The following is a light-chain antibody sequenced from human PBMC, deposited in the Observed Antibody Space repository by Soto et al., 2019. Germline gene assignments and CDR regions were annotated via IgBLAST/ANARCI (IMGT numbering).Light chain of an antibody. CDR1: SSDAGSYNL. V-gene: IGLV2-23*01. J-gene: IGLJ3*02. Sequence: QSVLTQPASVSGSPGQSITISCTGTSSDAGSYNLVSWYQQHPGKAPKLMIYEGSKRPSGVSNRFSGSKSGNTASLTISGLQAEDEADYYCCSYAGSRVFGGGTKLTVL. CDR3: CSYAGSRV. CDR2: EGS.